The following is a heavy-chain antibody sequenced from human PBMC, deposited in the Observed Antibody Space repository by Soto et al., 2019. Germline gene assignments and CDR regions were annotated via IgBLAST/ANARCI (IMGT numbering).Heavy chain of an antibody. D-gene: IGHD6-19*01. CDR1: GFTVSSNY. Sequence: EVQVLESGGGLIQPGGSLRLSCAASGFTVSSNYMNWVRQAPGKGLEWISVVFTDGGTIYADSVKGRFTISRDISKNTLFLQMNSLRAEDTAVYYCVRDQGVPVTTWGQGTLVTVSS. CDR2: VFTDGGT. V-gene: IGHV3-53*01. CDR3: VRDQGVPVTT. J-gene: IGHJ4*02.